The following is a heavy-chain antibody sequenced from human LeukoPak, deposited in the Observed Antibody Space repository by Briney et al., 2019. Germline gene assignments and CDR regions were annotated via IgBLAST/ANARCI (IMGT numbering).Heavy chain of an antibody. CDR2: INHSGST. D-gene: IGHD3-22*01. J-gene: IGHJ3*02. Sequence: SETLSLTCTVSGYSISSGYYWGWIRQPPGKGLEWIGEINHSGSTNYNPSLKSRVTISVDTSKNQFSLKLSSVTAADTAVYYCARGRPLITMIVVVITTPSDAFDIWGQGTMVTVSS. CDR3: ARGRPLITMIVVVITTPSDAFDI. CDR1: GYSISSGYY. V-gene: IGHV4-38-2*02.